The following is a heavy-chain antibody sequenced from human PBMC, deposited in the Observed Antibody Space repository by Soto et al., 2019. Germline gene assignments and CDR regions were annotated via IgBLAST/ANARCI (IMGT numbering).Heavy chain of an antibody. CDR3: SRLIGNRWLEL. Sequence: SQTLSLTCAISGDSVFSNSATWDWIRQSPSRGLEWLGRTYYRSKWYNDYAVSVKSRITINPDTSNNQLSLQLNSVTPDDTAVLLWSRLIGNRWLELWGKGTLVTVYS. V-gene: IGHV6-1*01. J-gene: IGHJ5*02. CDR1: GDSVFSNSAT. CDR2: TYYRSKWYN. D-gene: IGHD3-16*01.